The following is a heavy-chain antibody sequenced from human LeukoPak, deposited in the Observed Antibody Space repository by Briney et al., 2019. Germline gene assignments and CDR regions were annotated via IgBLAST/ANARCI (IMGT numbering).Heavy chain of an antibody. CDR1: GFTFSSYE. CDR3: ARGGDGYNLDAFDI. D-gene: IGHD5-24*01. J-gene: IGHJ3*02. Sequence: GGSLRLSCAASGFTFSSYEMNWVRQAPGKGLEWVSYISSSGSTIYYADSVKGRFTISRDNAKNSLYLQMDSLRAEDTAVYYCARGGDGYNLDAFDIWGQGTMVTVSS. CDR2: ISSSGSTI. V-gene: IGHV3-48*03.